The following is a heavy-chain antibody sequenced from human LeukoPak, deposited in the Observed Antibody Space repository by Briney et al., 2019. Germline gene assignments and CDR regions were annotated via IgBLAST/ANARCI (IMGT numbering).Heavy chain of an antibody. D-gene: IGHD3-22*01. J-gene: IGHJ6*03. CDR1: GYTFTSYG. Sequence: ASVKVSCKASGYTFTSYGISWVRQAPGQGLEWMGWISVYNGNTNYAQKLQGRVTMTTDTSTSTAYMELRSLRSGDTAVYYCARGYYYDSSGRNPIGASTPYYYYYMDVWGKGTTVTISS. V-gene: IGHV1-18*01. CDR2: ISVYNGNT. CDR3: ARGYYYDSSGRNPIGASTPYYYYYMDV.